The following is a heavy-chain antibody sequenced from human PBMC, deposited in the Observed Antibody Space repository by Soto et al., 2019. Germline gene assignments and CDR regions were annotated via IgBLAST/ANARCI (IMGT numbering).Heavy chain of an antibody. J-gene: IGHJ4*02. CDR2: MNPNSGNT. CDR3: ARSIRFAGDY. Sequence: ASVKVSCKASGYTFTSYDINWVRQATGQGLEWMGWMNPNSGNTGYAQKFQGRVTITRDTSASTAYMELSSLRSEDTAVYYCARSIRFAGDYWGQGTLVTVSS. V-gene: IGHV1-8*01. D-gene: IGHD3-10*01. CDR1: GYTFTSYD.